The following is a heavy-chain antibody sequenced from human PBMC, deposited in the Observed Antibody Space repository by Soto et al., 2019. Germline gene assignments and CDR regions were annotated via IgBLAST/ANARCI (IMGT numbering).Heavy chain of an antibody. J-gene: IGHJ4*02. CDR1: GGSVTNSSYY. V-gene: IGHV4-39*01. Sequence: SETLSLTFTVSGGSVTNSSYYWGWIRQSPGKGLEWIGSVYYRGRSYSKSSVKSRVTISVDTSKKRFSLSLNSVTASDTAVYFCVSQRTTVPTKAYFDYWGPGALVTVSS. D-gene: IGHD4-17*01. CDR2: VYYRGRS. CDR3: VSQRTTVPTKAYFDY.